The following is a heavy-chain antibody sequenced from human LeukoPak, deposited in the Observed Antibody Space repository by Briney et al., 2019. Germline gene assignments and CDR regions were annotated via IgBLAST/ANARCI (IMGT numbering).Heavy chain of an antibody. CDR2: ISSSSSYI. CDR3: ARPPSSTSFSPFDY. V-gene: IGHV3-21*01. CDR1: GFTFSSYS. Sequence: GGSLRLSCAASGFTFSSYSMNWVRQAPGKGLEWVSSISSSSSYIYYADSVKGRFTISRDNAKNLLYLQMNSLRAEDAAVYYCARPPSSTSFSPFDYWGQGTLVTVSS. J-gene: IGHJ4*02. D-gene: IGHD2-2*01.